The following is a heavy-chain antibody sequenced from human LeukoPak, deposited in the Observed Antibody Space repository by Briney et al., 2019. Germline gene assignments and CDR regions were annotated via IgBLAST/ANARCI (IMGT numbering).Heavy chain of an antibody. D-gene: IGHD5-18*01. CDR2: IYYSGST. V-gene: IGHV4-59*01. CDR3: ARGSRGYSYTIDY. CDR1: GGSISSYY. Sequence: SETLSLTRTVSGGSISSYYWSWIRQPPGKGLEWIGYIYYSGSTNYNPSLKSRVTISVDTSKNQFSLKLSSVTAADMAVYYCARGSRGYSYTIDYWGQGTLVTVSS. J-gene: IGHJ4*02.